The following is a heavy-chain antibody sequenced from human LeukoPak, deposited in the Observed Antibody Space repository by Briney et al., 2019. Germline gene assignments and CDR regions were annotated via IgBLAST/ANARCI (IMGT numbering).Heavy chain of an antibody. Sequence: GESLKISCKGSGYSFTNYWIGWVRQMPGKGLEWMGIIYPDDSDANYSPTFQGQVTISADKSISTAYLQWSSLKASDTAMYYCVRNDYGSGPTTWGQGTLVTVSS. CDR1: GYSFTNYW. CDR2: IYPDDSDA. D-gene: IGHD3-10*01. V-gene: IGHV5-51*01. CDR3: VRNDYGSGPTT. J-gene: IGHJ5*02.